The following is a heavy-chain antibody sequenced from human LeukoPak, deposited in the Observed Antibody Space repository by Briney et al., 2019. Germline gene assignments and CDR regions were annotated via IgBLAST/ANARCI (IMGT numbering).Heavy chain of an antibody. D-gene: IGHD5-12*01. Sequence: PSETLSLTCTVSGRSISGYYWNWIRQPPGKGLEWIGYLYYSGNTSYNPSLKSRVTMSVDTSKNQFSLKLSSVTAADTAVYYCARHRDIDGMDVWGQGTTVTVSS. CDR3: ARHRDIDGMDV. CDR2: LYYSGNT. V-gene: IGHV4-59*01. J-gene: IGHJ6*02. CDR1: GRSISGYY.